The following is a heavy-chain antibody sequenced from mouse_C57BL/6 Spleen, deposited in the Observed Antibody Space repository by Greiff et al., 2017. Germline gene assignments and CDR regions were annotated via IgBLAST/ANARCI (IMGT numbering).Heavy chain of an antibody. V-gene: IGHV1-7*01. J-gene: IGHJ2*01. D-gene: IGHD3-1*01. CDR2: INPSSGYT. CDR3: ARSEGGALDY. CDR1: GYTFTSYW. Sequence: VQLQESGAELAKPGASVKLSCKASGYTFTSYWMHWVKQRPGQGLEWIGYINPSSGYTKYNQKFKDKATLTADTSSSTAYMQLSSLTYEDSAVYYCARSEGGALDYWGQGTTLTVSS.